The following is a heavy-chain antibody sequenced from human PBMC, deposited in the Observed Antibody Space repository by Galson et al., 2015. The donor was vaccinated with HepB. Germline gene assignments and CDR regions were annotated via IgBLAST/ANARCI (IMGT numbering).Heavy chain of an antibody. CDR1: GFIFSDYN. CDR3: AKDLCDRSGFFYLPES. J-gene: IGHJ5*02. V-gene: IGHV3-30*18. CDR2: ISYDGSNT. Sequence: SLRLSCAASGFIFSDYNMHWVRQAPGKGLEWLAVISYDGSNTFYLDSVEGRFTVSRDSSKNTLFLQMSSLRPEDTAMYYCAKDLCDRSGFFYLPESWGQGTLVTVSS. D-gene: IGHD3-22*01.